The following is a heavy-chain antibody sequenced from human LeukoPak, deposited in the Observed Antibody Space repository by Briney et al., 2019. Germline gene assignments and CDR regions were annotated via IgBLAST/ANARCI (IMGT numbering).Heavy chain of an antibody. CDR2: ISGSGVST. CDR3: ARQITSTWSYLGY. Sequence: GGSLRLSCAASGFTFSSYAMSWVRQAPGKGLEWVSPISGSGVSTYYADSVKGRFTISRDNSKNIVYLQMNSLRAEDTAVYYCARQITSTWSYLGYWGQGTLVTVSS. CDR1: GFTFSSYA. D-gene: IGHD6-13*01. J-gene: IGHJ4*02. V-gene: IGHV3-23*01.